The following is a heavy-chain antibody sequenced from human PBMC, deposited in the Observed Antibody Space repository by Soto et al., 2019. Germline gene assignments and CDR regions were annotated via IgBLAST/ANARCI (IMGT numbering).Heavy chain of an antibody. V-gene: IGHV1-18*01. CDR2: ISAYNGNT. CDR1: GYTFTSYA. Sequence: GAPVKVSCKASGYTFTSYAIRWARQAPGQGLEWMGWISAYNGNTNYAQKLQGRVTMTTDTSTSTAYMELRSLRSYDTAVYYCARVSFESDFDYWGQGTLVIVSS. J-gene: IGHJ4*02. CDR3: ARVSFESDFDY.